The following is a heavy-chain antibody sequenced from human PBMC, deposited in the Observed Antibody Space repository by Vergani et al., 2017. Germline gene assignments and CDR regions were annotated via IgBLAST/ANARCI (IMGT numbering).Heavy chain of an antibody. J-gene: IGHJ4*02. CDR2: ISYDGSNK. CDR3: AGGSGLLDY. Sequence: QVQLVESGGGVVQPGRSLRLSCAASGFTFSSYAMHWVRQAPGKGLEWVAVISYDGSNKYYADSVKGRFTISRDNSKNTLYLQMNSLRAEDTAVYYCAGGSGLLDYWGQGTLVTVSS. D-gene: IGHD3-10*01. V-gene: IGHV3-30-3*01. CDR1: GFTFSSYA.